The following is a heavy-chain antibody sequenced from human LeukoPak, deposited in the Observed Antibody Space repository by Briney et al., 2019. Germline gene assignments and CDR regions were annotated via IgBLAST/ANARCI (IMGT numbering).Heavy chain of an antibody. J-gene: IGHJ4*02. Sequence: PSETLSLTCTVSGGSISSGGYYWSWIRQHPGKGLEWIGYIYYSGSTYYNPSLKSRVTISVDTSKNQFSLKLSSVTAADTAVYYCARDRGDGDYGFDYWGQGTLVTVSS. CDR3: ARDRGDGDYGFDY. V-gene: IGHV4-31*03. CDR2: IYYSGST. D-gene: IGHD4-17*01. CDR1: GGSISSGGYY.